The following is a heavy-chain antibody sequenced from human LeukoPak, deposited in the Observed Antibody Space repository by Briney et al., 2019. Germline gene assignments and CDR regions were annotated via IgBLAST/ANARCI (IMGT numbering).Heavy chain of an antibody. CDR2: ISGSGGST. Sequence: GGSLRLSCAASGSTFSSYAMSWVRQAPGKGLEWVSAISGSGGSTYYADSVKGRFTISRDNSKNTLYLQMNSLRAEDTAVYYCAKSYNGYESKPDYWGQGTLVTVSS. V-gene: IGHV3-23*01. CDR1: GSTFSSYA. D-gene: IGHD5-12*01. CDR3: AKSYNGYESKPDY. J-gene: IGHJ4*02.